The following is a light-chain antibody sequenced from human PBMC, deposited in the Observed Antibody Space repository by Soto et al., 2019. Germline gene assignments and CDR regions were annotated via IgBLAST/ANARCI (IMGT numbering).Light chain of an antibody. CDR2: GAS. CDR3: QQYGSSGT. Sequence: EIVLTQSPGTLSLSPGERATPSCRASQSVSNNYLAWYQQKPGQAPRLLIYGASNRATGIPDRFSGSGSGTDFPLTISRLEPEDFAVYYCQQYGSSGTFGQGTKVDIK. J-gene: IGKJ1*01. CDR1: QSVSNNY. V-gene: IGKV3-20*01.